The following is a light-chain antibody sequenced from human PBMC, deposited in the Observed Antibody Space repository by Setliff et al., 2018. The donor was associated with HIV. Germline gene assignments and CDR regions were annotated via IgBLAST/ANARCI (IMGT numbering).Light chain of an antibody. CDR2: EVN. Sequence: QSVLTQPASVSGSPGQPITISCTATSSDVGDFDSVAWYQQHPGRAPKLMIYEVNNRPSGVSNRFSGSKSGNTASLTISGLQADDEADYYCSSYTTTSTLRVFGAGTKV. CDR3: SSYTTTSTLRV. J-gene: IGLJ1*01. V-gene: IGLV2-14*01. CDR1: SSDVGDFDS.